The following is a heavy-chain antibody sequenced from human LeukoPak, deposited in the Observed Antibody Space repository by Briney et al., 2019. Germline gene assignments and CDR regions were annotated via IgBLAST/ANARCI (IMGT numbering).Heavy chain of an antibody. J-gene: IGHJ4*02. V-gene: IGHV4-34*01. CDR2: INHSGST. Sequence: SETLSLTCAVYGGSFSGYYWSWIRQPPGKGLEWIGEINHSGSTNYNPSLKSRVTISVDTSKNQFSLKLSSVTAADTAVYYCARVLELELGIDYWGQGTLVTVSS. CDR3: ARVLELELGIDY. D-gene: IGHD1-7*01. CDR1: GGSFSGYY.